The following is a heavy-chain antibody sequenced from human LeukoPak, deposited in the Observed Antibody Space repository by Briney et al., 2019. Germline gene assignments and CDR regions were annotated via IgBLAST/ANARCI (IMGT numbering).Heavy chain of an antibody. CDR3: AREDYGGNSGTYFDY. V-gene: IGHV6-1*01. CDR1: GDSVSSSSAA. Sequence: SQTLSLTCAISGDSVSSSSAAWNWIRQSPSRGLEWLGRTYYRSKWYNAYAVSVRSRITINPDTSKNQFSLQLNSVTPEDTAVYYCAREDYGGNSGTYFDYWGQGTLVTVSS. J-gene: IGHJ4*02. CDR2: TYYRSKWYN. D-gene: IGHD4-23*01.